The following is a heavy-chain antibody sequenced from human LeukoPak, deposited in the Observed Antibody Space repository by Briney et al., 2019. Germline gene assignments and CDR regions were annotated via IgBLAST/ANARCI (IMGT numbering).Heavy chain of an antibody. CDR1: GYTFTSYA. J-gene: IGHJ4*02. V-gene: IGHV7-4-1*02. Sequence: ASVKVSCKASGYTFTSYAMNWVRQAPGQGLEWMGWINTKTGNPTYAQGFTGRFVFSLDTSVSTAYLQISSLKAEDTAVYYCAREGDSGSYYYFDYWGQGTLVTVSS. CDR2: INTKTGNP. CDR3: AREGDSGSYYYFDY. D-gene: IGHD1-26*01.